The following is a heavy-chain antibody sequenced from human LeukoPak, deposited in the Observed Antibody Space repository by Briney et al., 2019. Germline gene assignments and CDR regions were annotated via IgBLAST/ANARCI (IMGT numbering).Heavy chain of an antibody. CDR3: ARDIGSRV. J-gene: IGHJ6*04. Sequence: SENLSLTCTVSGASISTYYWSWFRQPAGKGLEWIGRIHASGNTNYNPSLKSRVSMSIDVSKNQFSLRLNSVTAADTAVFFCARDIGSRVWGKGTTVIVSS. CDR1: GASISTYY. D-gene: IGHD1-26*01. CDR2: IHASGNT. V-gene: IGHV4-4*07.